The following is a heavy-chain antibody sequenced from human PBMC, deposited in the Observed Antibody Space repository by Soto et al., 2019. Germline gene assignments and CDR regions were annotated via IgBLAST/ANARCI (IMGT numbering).Heavy chain of an antibody. CDR1: EYTFTSYT. Sequence: QVQLEQSGAEVKKPGASVKVSCKASEYTFTSYTIHWVRQAPGQGLEWMGWINPGNGNGGYSQTFQGRVSITGDTSASTTYMELSSLRSEDTAVYYCARVAERYQLVCLQYWGQGTLVTVSS. CDR2: INPGNGNG. V-gene: IGHV1-3*01. D-gene: IGHD2-2*01. CDR3: ARVAERYQLVCLQY. J-gene: IGHJ4*02.